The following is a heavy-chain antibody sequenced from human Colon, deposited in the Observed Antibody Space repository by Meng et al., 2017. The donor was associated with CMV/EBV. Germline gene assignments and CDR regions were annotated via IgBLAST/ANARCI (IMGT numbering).Heavy chain of an antibody. D-gene: IGHD3-3*01. CDR1: GYTFSIFG. J-gene: IGHJ3*02. V-gene: IGHV1-18*01. Sequence: ASVKVSCKASGYTFSIFGVSWVRQAPGQGPEWMGWISGDNEKTSYAQKFQGRVTVTKDTSTTTVYMELRSLRPNDTALYYCARERLFGHTFDIWGHGTMVTVSS. CDR2: ISGDNEKT. CDR3: ARERLFGHTFDI.